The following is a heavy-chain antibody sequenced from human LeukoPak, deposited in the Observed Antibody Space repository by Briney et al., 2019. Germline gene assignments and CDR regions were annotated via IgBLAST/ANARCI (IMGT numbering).Heavy chain of an antibody. CDR3: ARDSPYGEYGLDY. J-gene: IGHJ4*02. V-gene: IGHV3-7*01. CDR1: RFTHSSYL. CDR2: IKQNGSEK. Sequence: GGALRLSRAASRFTHSSYLMSAVRPAPGKGREWVANIKQNGSEKYYVDSLKGRFTISRDNAKNSLYLQMNSLRAEDTAVYYCARDSPYGEYGLDYWRQGTLVTVS. D-gene: IGHD4-17*01.